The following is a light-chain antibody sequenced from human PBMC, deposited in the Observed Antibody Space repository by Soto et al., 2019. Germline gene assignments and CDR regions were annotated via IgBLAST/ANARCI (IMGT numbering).Light chain of an antibody. CDR3: AAWDGSLSEV. CDR2: KDN. CDR1: SSNIGSNY. Sequence: QSVLSQLPSASGPPGQRVTISCSGSSSNIGSNYVYWYQQLPGTAPKLLIYKDNQRPSGVPDRFSGSKSGTSASLAISGLRSEDEADYYCAAWDGSLSEVFGTGTKVTVL. J-gene: IGLJ1*01. V-gene: IGLV1-47*01.